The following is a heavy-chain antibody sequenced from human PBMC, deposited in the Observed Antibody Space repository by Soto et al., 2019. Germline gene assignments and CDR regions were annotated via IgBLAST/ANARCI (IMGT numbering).Heavy chain of an antibody. CDR3: ERSKRLSWYYYYGGEV. J-gene: IGHJ6*02. CDR1: VGSISSSNW. Sequence: SETMSLTCSVSVGSISSSNWWSWVRQPPGKGLEWIGEIYHSGSTNYNPSLKSRVTISVDKSKNQFSLKLSSVTAADTAVYYCERSKRLSWYYYYGGEVWGQGNAVTGAS. V-gene: IGHV4-4*02. D-gene: IGHD6-25*01. CDR2: IYHSGST.